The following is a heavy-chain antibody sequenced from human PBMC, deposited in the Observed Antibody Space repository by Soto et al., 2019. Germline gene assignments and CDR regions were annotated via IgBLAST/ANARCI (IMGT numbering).Heavy chain of an antibody. D-gene: IGHD3-10*01. V-gene: IGHV1-24*01. CDR2: FDGEDGQT. Sequence: ASVKVSCKVSGYSFSEMSMHWVRQTPEKGLEWMGSFDGEDGQTMYAQKFQGRVTMTEDTSADTAYMELSSLRSDDTAVYYCGIPGATGLLAYGGQGSRVTVSA. CDR1: GYSFSEMS. CDR3: GIPGATGLLAY. J-gene: IGHJ4*02.